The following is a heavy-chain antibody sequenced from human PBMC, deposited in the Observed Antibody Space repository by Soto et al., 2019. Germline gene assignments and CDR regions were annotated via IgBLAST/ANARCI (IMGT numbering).Heavy chain of an antibody. D-gene: IGHD3-3*01. CDR3: SSGVFGLVSPVIGGY. V-gene: IGHV3-21*01. CDR1: GFTFSSYS. CDR2: ISRTSNYI. J-gene: IGHJ4*02. Sequence: EVQVVESGGGLVKPGGSLTLSCAASGFTFSSYSMNWVRQAPGKGLEWVSSISRTSNYIYYTDSVKGRFTISRDNAKNSIYLQVNSMRAEDTATYYCSSGVFGLVSPVIGGYWGQGTLVTVSS.